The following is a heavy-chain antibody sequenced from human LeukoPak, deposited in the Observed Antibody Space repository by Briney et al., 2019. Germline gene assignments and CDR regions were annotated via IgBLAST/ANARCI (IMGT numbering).Heavy chain of an antibody. J-gene: IGHJ4*02. CDR3: ARALVSGSYYPPNY. V-gene: IGHV1-2*02. CDR1: GYTFTGYY. Sequence: ASVKVSCKASGYTFTGYYMHWVRQAPGQGLEWMGWINPNSGGTNYAQKFQGRVTMTRDTSISTAYMELSRLRSDDTAVYYCARALVSGSYYPPNYWGQGTLVTVSS. D-gene: IGHD1-26*01. CDR2: INPNSGGT.